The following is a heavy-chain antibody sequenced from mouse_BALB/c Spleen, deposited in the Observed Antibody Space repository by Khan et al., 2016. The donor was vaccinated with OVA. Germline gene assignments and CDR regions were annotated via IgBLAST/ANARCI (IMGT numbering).Heavy chain of an antibody. D-gene: IGHD2-13*01. CDR2: ISSTGST. Sequence: VQLQPPGPGLVRPSQSLSLTCTVTGYSITSDFAWNWIRQFPGNKLEWMGYISSTGSTSYSPSLRSRISITRDTSKNQFFLHLNSLTAEDTATYYCARSLYYSDSYAMDYWGQGTSVTVSS. J-gene: IGHJ4*01. CDR1: GYSITSDFA. CDR3: ARSLYYSDSYAMDY. V-gene: IGHV3-2*02.